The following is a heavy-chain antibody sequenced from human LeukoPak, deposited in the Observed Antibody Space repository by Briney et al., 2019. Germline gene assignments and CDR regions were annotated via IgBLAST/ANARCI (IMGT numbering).Heavy chain of an antibody. CDR2: ISAYNGNT. CDR3: ARDRSIFGVVNPGAY. V-gene: IGHV1-18*01. J-gene: IGHJ4*02. D-gene: IGHD3-3*01. Sequence: ASVKVSCKASGYTFTSYGISWVRQAPGHGLEWMGWISAYNGNTNYAQKLQGRVTMTTDTSTSTAYMELRSLRSDDTAVYYCARDRSIFGVVNPGAYWGQGTLVTVSS. CDR1: GYTFTSYG.